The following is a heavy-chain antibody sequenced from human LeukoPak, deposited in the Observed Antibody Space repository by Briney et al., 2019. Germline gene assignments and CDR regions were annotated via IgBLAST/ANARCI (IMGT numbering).Heavy chain of an antibody. Sequence: PGGSLRLSCAASGFTFSSYSMNWVRQAPGKGLEWVSSISSSSSYIYYADSVKGRFTISRDSAKNSLYLQMNSLRAEDTAVYYCARDHGNSYAFDIWGQGTMVTVSS. J-gene: IGHJ3*02. D-gene: IGHD4-23*01. CDR2: ISSSSSYI. CDR3: ARDHGNSYAFDI. CDR1: GFTFSSYS. V-gene: IGHV3-21*01.